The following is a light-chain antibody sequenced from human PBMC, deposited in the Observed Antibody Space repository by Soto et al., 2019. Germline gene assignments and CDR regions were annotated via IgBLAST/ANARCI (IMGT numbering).Light chain of an antibody. J-gene: IGLJ2*01. CDR3: SAYAGSNTCI. CDR2: EVS. Sequence: QSALTQPPSASGSPGQSVTISCTGTSSDVGGYNYVSWYQQYPGKAPKLMIYEVSKGPSGVPDRFSGSKSGNTASLTVSGLQAEDEADYYCSAYAGSNTCIFGGGTKLTVL. V-gene: IGLV2-8*01. CDR1: SSDVGGYNY.